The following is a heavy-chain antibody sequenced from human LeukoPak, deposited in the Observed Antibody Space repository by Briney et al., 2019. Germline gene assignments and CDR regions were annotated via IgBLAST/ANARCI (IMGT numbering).Heavy chain of an antibody. CDR2: IYSGGST. CDR1: GFIVSSNY. V-gene: IGHV3-53*01. J-gene: IGHJ4*02. D-gene: IGHD2-15*01. Sequence: PGGSLRLSCAASGFIVSSNYMSWVRQAPGKGLEWVSVIYSGGSTYYADSVKGRFTISRDNSKNTLYLQMNSLRAEDTAVYYCARDCSGGSCYGLDYWGQGTLVTVSS. CDR3: ARDCSGGSCYGLDY.